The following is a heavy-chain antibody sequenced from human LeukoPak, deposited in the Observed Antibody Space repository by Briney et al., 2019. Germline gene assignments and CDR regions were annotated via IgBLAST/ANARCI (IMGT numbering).Heavy chain of an antibody. V-gene: IGHV1-69*05. CDR1: GGTFSSYA. Sequence: SVTVSCKAPGGTFSSYAISWVRQAPGQGLEWMGGIIPIFGTANYAQKFQGRVTITTDESTSTAYMELSSLRSEDTAVYYCARGPINDFWSGYLEYFDYWGQGTLVTVSS. CDR2: IIPIFGTA. D-gene: IGHD3-3*01. CDR3: ARGPINDFWSGYLEYFDY. J-gene: IGHJ4*02.